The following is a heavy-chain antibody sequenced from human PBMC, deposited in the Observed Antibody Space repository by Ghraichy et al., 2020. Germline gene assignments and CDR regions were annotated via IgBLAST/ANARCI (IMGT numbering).Heavy chain of an antibody. CDR2: ISYDGSNK. Sequence: LSLTCAASGFTFSSYGMHWVRQAPGKGLEWVAVISYDGSNKYYADSVKGRFTISRDNSKNTLYLQMNSLRAEDTAVYYCAKPRLSSGWADFDYWGQGTLVTVSS. J-gene: IGHJ4*02. CDR3: AKPRLSSGWADFDY. D-gene: IGHD6-19*01. V-gene: IGHV3-30*18. CDR1: GFTFSSYG.